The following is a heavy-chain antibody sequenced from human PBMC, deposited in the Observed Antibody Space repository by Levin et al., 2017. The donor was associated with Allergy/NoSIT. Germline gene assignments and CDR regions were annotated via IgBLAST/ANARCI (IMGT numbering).Heavy chain of an antibody. CDR2: IYSGGDT. CDR3: ARADGYNSGWYGYYYYGMDV. CDR1: GFSVSSNY. Sequence: RGESLKISCAASGFSVSSNYMTWVRQAPGKGLEWVSVIYSGGDTYYGDSVKGRFTISRDDSKNTLYLQMNSLRVEDTAVYYCARADGYNSGWYGYYYYGMDVWGQGTTVTVSS. V-gene: IGHV3-66*01. D-gene: IGHD6-19*01. J-gene: IGHJ6*02.